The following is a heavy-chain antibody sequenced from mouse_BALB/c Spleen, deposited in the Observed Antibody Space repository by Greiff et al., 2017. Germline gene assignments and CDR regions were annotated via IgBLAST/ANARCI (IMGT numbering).Heavy chain of an antibody. CDR3: ARVVLRLRALSFDY. CDR2: INSNGGST. V-gene: IGHV5-6-3*01. CDR1: GFTFSSYG. D-gene: IGHD1-2*01. J-gene: IGHJ2*01. Sequence: ELKLVESGGGLVQPGGSLKLSCAASGFTFSSYGMSWVRQTPDKRLELVATINSNGGSTYYPDSVKGRFTISRDNAKNTLYLQMSSLKSEDTAMYYCARVVLRLRALSFDYWGQGTTLTVSS.